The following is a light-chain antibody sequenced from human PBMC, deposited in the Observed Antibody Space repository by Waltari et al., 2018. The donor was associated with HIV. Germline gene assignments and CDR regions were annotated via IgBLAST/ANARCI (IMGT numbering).Light chain of an antibody. CDR3: QSYGNFLRGLWV. V-gene: IGLV1-40*01. J-gene: IGLJ3*02. Sequence: QSLRTQPPSVSRTPGQRLTISCTGNKFNLVPAHVVNWYRQVPGTAPKLLIFSNTKRPAGAPALFTGSKSASSASLAITGFQADDEADYYCQSYGNFLRGLWVFGCGTSLTVL. CDR1: KFNLVPAHV. CDR2: SNT.